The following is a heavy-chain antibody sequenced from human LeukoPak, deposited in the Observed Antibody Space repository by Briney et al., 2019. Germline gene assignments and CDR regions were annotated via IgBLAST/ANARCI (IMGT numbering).Heavy chain of an antibody. J-gene: IGHJ4*02. CDR3: ARETAAVAARYFDY. D-gene: IGHD6-19*01. V-gene: IGHV4-34*01. CDR2: INHSGST. CDR1: GGSFSGYY. Sequence: SETLSLTCAVYGGSFSGYYWSWIRQPPGKGLEWIGEINHSGSTNYSPSLKSRVTISVDTSKNQFSLKLSSVTAADTAVYYCARETAAVAARYFDYWGQGTLVTVSS.